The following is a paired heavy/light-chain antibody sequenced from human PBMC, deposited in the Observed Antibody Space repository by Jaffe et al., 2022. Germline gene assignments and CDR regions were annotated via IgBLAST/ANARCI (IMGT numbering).Light chain of an antibody. CDR3: QQSYSTPQIT. J-gene: IGKJ5*01. V-gene: IGKV1-39*01. CDR1: QSISSY. Sequence: DIQMTQSPSSLSASVGDRVTITCRASQSISSYLNWYQQKPGKAPKLLIYAASSLQSGVPSRFSGSGSGTDFTLTISSLQPEDFATYYCQQSYSTPQITFGQGTRLEIK. CDR2: AAS.
Heavy chain of an antibody. D-gene: IGHD2-15*01. V-gene: IGHV1-18*01. CDR3: ARVGGYCSGGSCNSGVDY. CDR2: ISAYNGNT. CDR1: GYTFTSYG. J-gene: IGHJ4*02. Sequence: QVQLVQSGAEVKKPGASVKVSCKASGYTFTSYGISWVRQAPGQGLEWMGWISAYNGNTNYAQKLQGRVTMTTDTSTSTAYMELRSLRSDDTAVYYCARVGGYCSGGSCNSGVDYWGQGTLVTVSS.